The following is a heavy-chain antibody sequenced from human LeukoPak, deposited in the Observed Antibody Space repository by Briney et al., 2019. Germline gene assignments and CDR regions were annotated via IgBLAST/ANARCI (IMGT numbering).Heavy chain of an antibody. CDR3: ARIAERQLAYFDY. J-gene: IGHJ4*02. CDR1: GSTFTNYG. V-gene: IGHV1-18*01. Sequence: ASVKVSCKASGSTFTNYGFTWVRQAPGQGLEWMGWISAYNGDTNYAQKLQGRVTMTTDTSTGTAYMELRSLRSDDTAVYYCARIAERQLAYFDYWGQGTLVTVSS. CDR2: ISAYNGDT. D-gene: IGHD6-13*01.